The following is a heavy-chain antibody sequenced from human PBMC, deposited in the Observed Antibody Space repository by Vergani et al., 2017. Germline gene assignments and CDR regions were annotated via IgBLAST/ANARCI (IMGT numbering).Heavy chain of an antibody. D-gene: IGHD1-7*01. V-gene: IGHV2-5*04. J-gene: IGHJ6*03. Sequence: QITLKESGPTLVKPTQTLTLTCTFSGFSPNTRGVSVAWIRQPPGKALDWIALIYWNDDHHYSTSLNNRITITKYTSKNQVVLTMTNMDYVDTGTYYCVYRKTEWGTTGCFYPFYYYYYMDVWVKGTTVTVSS. CDR3: VYRKTEWGTTGCFYPFYYYYYMDV. CDR1: GFSPNTRGVS. CDR2: IYWNDDH.